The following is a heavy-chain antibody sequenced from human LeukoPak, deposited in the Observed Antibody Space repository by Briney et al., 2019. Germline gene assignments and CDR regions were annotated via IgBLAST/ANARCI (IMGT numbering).Heavy chain of an antibody. V-gene: IGHV3-23*01. CDR2: ISGSGGST. D-gene: IGHD3-22*01. CDR1: GFTFSSYA. CDR3: AKDKGYYYDSSGHDAFDI. Sequence: GGSLRLSCAASGFTFSSYAMSWVRQAPGKGLEWVSAISGSGGSTYYADSVKGRFTISRENFKNTLYLQMNSLRAEDTAVYYCAKDKGYYYDSSGHDAFDIWGQGTMVTVSS. J-gene: IGHJ3*02.